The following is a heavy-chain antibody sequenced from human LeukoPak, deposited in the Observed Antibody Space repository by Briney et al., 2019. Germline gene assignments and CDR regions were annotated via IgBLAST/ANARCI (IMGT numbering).Heavy chain of an antibody. Sequence: GGSLRLSCAASGFTFNSSWMHWVRQAPGKGLVWVSRINTEGSSTSDADSVRGRVTISRDNGKNTLYLQMNSLSAEDTAVYYCARAGYCSGGSCYFDYWGQGTQVIVSS. D-gene: IGHD2-15*01. V-gene: IGHV3-74*01. CDR1: GFTFNSSW. J-gene: IGHJ4*02. CDR2: INTEGSST. CDR3: ARAGYCSGGSCYFDY.